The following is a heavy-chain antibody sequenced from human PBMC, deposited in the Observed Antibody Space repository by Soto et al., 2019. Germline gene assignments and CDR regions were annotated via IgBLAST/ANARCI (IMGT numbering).Heavy chain of an antibody. CDR2: MNPNSGNT. CDR3: AVGMIRKYYYYYMDV. CDR1: GYTFTSYD. Sequence: ASVKVSCKASGYTFTSYDINWVRQATGQGLEWMGWMNPNSGNTGYAQKFQGRVTMTRNTSISTAYMELSSLRSEDTAVYYCAVGMIRKYYYYYMDVWGKGTTVTVSS. D-gene: IGHD3-10*01. V-gene: IGHV1-8*01. J-gene: IGHJ6*03.